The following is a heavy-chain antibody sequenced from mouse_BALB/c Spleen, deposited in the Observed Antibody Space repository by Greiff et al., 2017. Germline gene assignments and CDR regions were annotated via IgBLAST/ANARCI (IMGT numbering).Heavy chain of an antibody. J-gene: IGHJ4*01. CDR1: GDSITSGY. Sequence: EVKVEESGPSLVKPSQTLSLTCSVSGDSITSGYWNWIRKFPGNKLEYMGYISYSGSTYYNPSLKSRISITRDTSKNQYYLQLNSVTTEDTATYYCARFDEGYGLRRDAMDYWGQGTSVTVSS. CDR2: ISYSGST. CDR3: ARFDEGYGLRRDAMDY. V-gene: IGHV3-8*02. D-gene: IGHD2-4*01.